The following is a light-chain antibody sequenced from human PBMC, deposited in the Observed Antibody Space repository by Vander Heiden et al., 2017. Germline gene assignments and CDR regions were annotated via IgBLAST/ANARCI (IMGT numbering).Light chain of an antibody. CDR1: SSDVGNYDL. V-gene: IGLV2-23*02. J-gene: IGLJ3*02. Sequence: QSALTQPASVSGSPGQSLTISCTGTSSDVGNYDLVSWYQHHPGKGPKLMIYEVSKRPSGVSNRFSGSKSANTASLTISGLQAEDEGDYYCCSFAGSSNTFTRSGTFKWVFGGGTKLNVL. CDR2: EVS. CDR3: CSFAGSSNTFTRSGTFKWV.